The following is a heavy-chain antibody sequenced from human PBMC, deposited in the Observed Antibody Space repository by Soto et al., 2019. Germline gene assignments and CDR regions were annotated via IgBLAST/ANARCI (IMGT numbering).Heavy chain of an antibody. V-gene: IGHV4-31*03. Sequence: QVQLQESGPGLVKPSQTLSLTCTVSGDSNTGAAYYWSWIRQHPGKGLEWIGHIHYSGTTYYNPSLKSRVSFSVDTSNKQFALRPTSVTAADTAVYYCARDFRQDQQLPGYYYYGMDVWGQGTTVTVSS. D-gene: IGHD6-13*01. CDR2: IHYSGTT. CDR3: ARDFRQDQQLPGYYYYGMDV. J-gene: IGHJ6*02. CDR1: GDSNTGAAYY.